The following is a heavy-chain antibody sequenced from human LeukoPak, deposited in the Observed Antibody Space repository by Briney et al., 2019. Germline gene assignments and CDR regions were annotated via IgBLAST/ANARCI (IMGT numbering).Heavy chain of an antibody. J-gene: IGHJ3*02. CDR2: TYYKSKWYN. Sequence: SQTLSLTCVISGDSVSSDSAAWNWIRQSPSRGLEWLGRTYYKSKWYNDYALSVRSRITVTPDTSKNRVALQLNSMTPEDTAVYYCAKGTPVGYGSQNAFDIWGQGTVVTVSS. CDR1: GDSVSSDSAA. CDR3: AKGTPVGYGSQNAFDI. D-gene: IGHD5-18*01. V-gene: IGHV6-1*01.